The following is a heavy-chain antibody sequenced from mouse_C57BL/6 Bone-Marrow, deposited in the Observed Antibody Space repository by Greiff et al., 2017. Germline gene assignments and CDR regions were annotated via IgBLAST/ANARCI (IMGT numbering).Heavy chain of an antibody. CDR3: ERDYGSSYWYVDV. CDR2: INPNNGGT. J-gene: IGHJ1*03. V-gene: IGHV1-26*01. CDR1: GYTFTDYY. Sequence: VQLQQSGPELVKPGASVKISCQASGYTFTDYYMNWVKQSHGKSLEWIGDINPNNGGTSYNQKFKGKATLTVDKSSSTAYMELRSLTSEDSAVYYCERDYGSSYWYVDVWGTGTTVTVSS. D-gene: IGHD1-1*01.